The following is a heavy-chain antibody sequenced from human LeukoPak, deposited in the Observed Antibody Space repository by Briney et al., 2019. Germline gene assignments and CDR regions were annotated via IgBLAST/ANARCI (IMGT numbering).Heavy chain of an antibody. CDR1: GGSISSHF. CDR3: ASLPMTNYYFDY. Sequence: SETLSLTCTVSGGSISSHFWSWIRQPPGKGLEWIGYISHGGSTNYNPSLKSRVTMSVDTSKNQFSLKLTSVTAADTAVYFCASLPMTNYYFDYWGQGTLVTVSS. J-gene: IGHJ4*02. CDR2: ISHGGST. D-gene: IGHD3-22*01. V-gene: IGHV4-59*11.